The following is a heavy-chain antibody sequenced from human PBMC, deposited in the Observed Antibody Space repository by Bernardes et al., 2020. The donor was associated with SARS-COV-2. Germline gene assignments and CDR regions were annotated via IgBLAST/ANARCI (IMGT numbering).Heavy chain of an antibody. Sequence: SETLSLTCNVSGGSISSYYWSWIRQPPGKGLEWIGYIYYSGSTNYNPSLKSGVTISVDTSKNQFSLKLSSVTAADTAVYYCARHQSRWLRVYYNPALLYFDYWGQGTLVTVSS. CDR3: ARHQSRWLRVYYNPALLYFDY. V-gene: IGHV4-59*08. D-gene: IGHD3-10*01. J-gene: IGHJ4*02. CDR2: IYYSGST. CDR1: GGSISSYY.